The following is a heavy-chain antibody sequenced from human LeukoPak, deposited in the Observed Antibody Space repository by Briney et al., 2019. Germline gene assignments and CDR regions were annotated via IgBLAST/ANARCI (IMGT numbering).Heavy chain of an antibody. D-gene: IGHD2-15*01. CDR3: ARDYIPFTLPNWFDP. Sequence: GGSLRLSRAASGFTFSSYWMSWVRQAPGKGLEWVAVISYDGSNKYYADSVKGRFTISRDNSKNTLYLQMNSLRAEDTAVYYCARDYIPFTLPNWFDPWGQGTLVTVSS. V-gene: IGHV3-30-3*01. CDR2: ISYDGSNK. J-gene: IGHJ5*02. CDR1: GFTFSSYW.